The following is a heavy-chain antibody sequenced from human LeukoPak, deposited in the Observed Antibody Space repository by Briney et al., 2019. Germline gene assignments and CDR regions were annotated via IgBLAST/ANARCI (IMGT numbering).Heavy chain of an antibody. CDR3: VKDQAGG. CDR2: IRYNGQLQ. Sequence: GGSLRLSCDASGFTFSDYGMHWVRQAPGKGLEWVAFIRYNGQLQMYGDSVRGRFIISRDNSMNRMYLQLNNVRSEDTAVYYCVKDQAGGWGPGTLVTVSS. J-gene: IGHJ4*02. CDR1: GFTFSDYG. V-gene: IGHV3-30*02. D-gene: IGHD6-19*01.